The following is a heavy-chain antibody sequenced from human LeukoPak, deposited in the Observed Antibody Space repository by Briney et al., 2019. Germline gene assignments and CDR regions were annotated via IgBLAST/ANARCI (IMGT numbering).Heavy chain of an antibody. J-gene: IGHJ4*02. CDR2: ISSSSSYI. CDR1: GFTFSSYS. D-gene: IGHD4-17*01. Sequence: GGSRRLSCAASGFTFSSYSMNWVRQAPGKGLEWVSSISSSSSYIYYADSVKGRFTISRDNAKNSLYLQMNSLRAEDTAVYYCARGLGTTVTTDYWGQGTLVTVSS. CDR3: ARGLGTTVTTDY. V-gene: IGHV3-21*01.